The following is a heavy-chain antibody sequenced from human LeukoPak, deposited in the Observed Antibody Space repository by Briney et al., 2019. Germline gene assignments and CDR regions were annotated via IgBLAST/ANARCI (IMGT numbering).Heavy chain of an antibody. CDR3: ASPSGSYEYYYYMDV. V-gene: IGHV3-30*02. CDR2: ILYDGSKK. CDR1: GFTFSRFG. Sequence: GGSLRLSCSASGFTFSRFGMHWVRQAPGQGLEWVAFILYDGSKKYYADSVKGRFTISRDNAKNSLYLQMNSLRAEDTAVYYCASPSGSYEYYYYMDVWGKGTTVTVSS. J-gene: IGHJ6*03. D-gene: IGHD1-26*01.